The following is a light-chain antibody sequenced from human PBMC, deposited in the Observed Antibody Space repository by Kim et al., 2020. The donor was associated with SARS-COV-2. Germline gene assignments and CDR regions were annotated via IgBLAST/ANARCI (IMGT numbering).Light chain of an antibody. J-gene: IGKJ2*01. CDR1: QSVSNK. CDR2: DAS. CDR3: LQYSNWPLMYT. V-gene: IGKV3-15*01. Sequence: SPGERATLSCRASQSVSNKLAWYQQRPGQAPRLLIYDASTRATGVPDRFSGSGSETEFTLTISSLQSEDIAVYYCLQYSNWPLMYTFGQGTKLE.